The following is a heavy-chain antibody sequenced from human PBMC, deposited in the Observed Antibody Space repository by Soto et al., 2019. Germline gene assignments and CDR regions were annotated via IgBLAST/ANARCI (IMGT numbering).Heavy chain of an antibody. CDR3: ARDHIRANWGFTAAHTRYYGMDV. J-gene: IGHJ6*02. V-gene: IGHV1-69*13. CDR1: GGTFSSYA. CDR2: IIPIFGTA. Sequence: SVKVSCKASGGTFSSYAISWVRQAPGQGLEWMGGIIPIFGTANYAQKFQGRVTITADESTSTAYMELSSLRSEDTAVYYCARDHIRANWGFTAAHTRYYGMDVWGQGTTVTVSS. D-gene: IGHD7-27*01.